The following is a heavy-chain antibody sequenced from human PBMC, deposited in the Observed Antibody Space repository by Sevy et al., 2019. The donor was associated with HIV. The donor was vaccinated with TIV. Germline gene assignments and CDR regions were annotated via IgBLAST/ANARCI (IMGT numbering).Heavy chain of an antibody. Sequence: GGSLRLSCAASGFTFSRFWMSWVRQAPGKGLEWVSAISGSGGSTYYADSVKGRFTISRDNSKNTLYLQMNSLRAEDTAVYYCAKKDDYGDYYYYGMDVWGQGTTVTVSS. CDR1: GFTFSRFW. V-gene: IGHV3-23*01. CDR2: ISGSGGST. J-gene: IGHJ6*02. CDR3: AKKDDYGDYYYYGMDV. D-gene: IGHD4-17*01.